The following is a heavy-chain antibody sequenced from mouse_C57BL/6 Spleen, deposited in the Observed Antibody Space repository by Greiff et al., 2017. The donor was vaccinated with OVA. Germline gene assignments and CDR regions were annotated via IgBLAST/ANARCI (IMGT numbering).Heavy chain of an antibody. CDR1: GYTFTSYW. CDR3: ARIYDGYYFRFAY. Sequence: QVQLQQPGAELVKPGASVKMSCKASGYTFTSYWITWVKQRPGQGLEWIGDLYPGSGSTNYNEKFKSKATLTVDTSSSTAYMQLSSLTSEDSAVYYCARIYDGYYFRFAYWGQGTLVTVSA. CDR2: LYPGSGST. V-gene: IGHV1-55*01. J-gene: IGHJ3*01. D-gene: IGHD2-3*01.